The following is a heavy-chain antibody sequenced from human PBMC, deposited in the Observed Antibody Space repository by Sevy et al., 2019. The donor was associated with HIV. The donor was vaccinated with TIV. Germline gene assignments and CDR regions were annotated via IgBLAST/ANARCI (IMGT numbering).Heavy chain of an antibody. CDR1: GFKFNGHG. V-gene: IGHV3-30*14. CDR3: ARDYEAKNWRGVGAFDM. CDR2: ISHDGDNK. J-gene: IGHJ3*02. Sequence: GGSLRLSCVAPGFKFNGHGIHWVRQAPGKGLQWVAGISHDGDNKNYADSVKGRFTISGDQSKNTAVLQMNTLTTGDRAVEYWARDYEAKNWRGVGAFDMWGLGTMVTVSS. D-gene: IGHD3-3*01.